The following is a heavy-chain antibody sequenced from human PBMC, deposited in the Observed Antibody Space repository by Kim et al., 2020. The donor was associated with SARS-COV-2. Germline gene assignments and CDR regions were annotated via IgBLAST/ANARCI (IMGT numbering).Heavy chain of an antibody. V-gene: IGHV3-7*03. Sequence: GGSLRLSCAASGFTFSSYWMSWVRQAPGKGLEWVANIKQDGSEKYYVDSVKGRFTISRDNAKNSLYLQMNSLRDEDTAVYYCASNRASWGIDYWGQGTLVTVSS. J-gene: IGHJ4*02. CDR3: ASNRASWGIDY. CDR1: GFTFSSYW. CDR2: IKQDGSEK. D-gene: IGHD2-2*01.